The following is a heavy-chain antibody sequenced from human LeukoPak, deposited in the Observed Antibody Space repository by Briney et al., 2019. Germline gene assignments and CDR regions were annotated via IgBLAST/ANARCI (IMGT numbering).Heavy chain of an antibody. J-gene: IGHJ4*02. CDR1: GYTFTSYY. D-gene: IGHD5-18*01. Sequence: ASVKVSCKASGYTFTSYYMHWVRQAPGQGLEWMGIINPSGGSTSYAQKFQGRVTMTRDTSTSTVYMELSSLRSEDTAVYYCARGFRRGGYSYGPSRIYYFDYWGQGTLVTVSS. CDR3: ARGFRRGGYSYGPSRIYYFDY. V-gene: IGHV1-46*01. CDR2: INPSGGST.